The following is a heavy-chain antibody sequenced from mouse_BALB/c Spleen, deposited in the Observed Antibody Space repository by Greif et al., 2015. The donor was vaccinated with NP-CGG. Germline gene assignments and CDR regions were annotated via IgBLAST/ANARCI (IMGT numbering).Heavy chain of an antibody. Sequence: EVQLVESGGDLVKPGGSLKLSCAASGFTFSSYGMSWVRQTSDKRLEWVATISSGGSYTYYPDSVKGRFTISRDNAKNTLYLQMSSLKSEDTAMYYCARHRDYGGDYWGQGTTLTVSS. J-gene: IGHJ2*01. V-gene: IGHV5-6*01. CDR3: ARHRDYGGDY. CDR1: GFTFSSYG. CDR2: ISSGGSYT. D-gene: IGHD1-1*01.